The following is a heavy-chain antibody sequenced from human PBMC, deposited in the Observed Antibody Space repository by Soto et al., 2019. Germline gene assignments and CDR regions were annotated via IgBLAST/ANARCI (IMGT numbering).Heavy chain of an antibody. Sequence: SETLSLTCTVSGGSISSGGYYWSWIRQHPGKGLEWIGYIYYSGSTYYNPSLKSRVTISVDTSKNQFSLKLSSVTAADTAVYYCARDRVATTHYYYYGMDVWGQGTTVTVSS. D-gene: IGHD5-12*01. CDR3: ARDRVATTHYYYYGMDV. V-gene: IGHV4-31*03. J-gene: IGHJ6*02. CDR1: GGSISSGGYY. CDR2: IYYSGST.